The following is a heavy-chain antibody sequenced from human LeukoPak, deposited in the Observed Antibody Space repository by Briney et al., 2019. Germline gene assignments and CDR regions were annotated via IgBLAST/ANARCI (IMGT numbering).Heavy chain of an antibody. J-gene: IGHJ6*03. CDR3: ARAGSGYYPYYMDV. CDR1: GFTFSSYS. V-gene: IGHV3-21*01. CDR2: ISSSSSYI. Sequence: GGSLRLSCAASGFTFSSYSMNWVRQAPGKGLEWVSSISSSSSYIYYADSVKGRFTISRDNAKNSLYLQMNSLRAEDTAVYYCARAGSGYYPYYMDVWGKGTTVTVSS. D-gene: IGHD3-3*01.